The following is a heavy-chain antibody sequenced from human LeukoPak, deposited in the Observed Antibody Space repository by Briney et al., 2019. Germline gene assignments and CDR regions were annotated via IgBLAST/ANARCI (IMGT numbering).Heavy chain of an antibody. D-gene: IGHD5-12*01. CDR3: ARDKYTGYETFDY. CDR1: GYTFTAYY. Sequence: ASVKVSCKASGYTFTAYYIHWVRRAPGQGLEWMGWISPNSGGTNYAQKFQGRVTMTRDTSISTAYMELNRLTSDDTAVYYCARDKYTGYETFDYWGQGTPVTVSS. V-gene: IGHV1-2*02. CDR2: ISPNSGGT. J-gene: IGHJ4*02.